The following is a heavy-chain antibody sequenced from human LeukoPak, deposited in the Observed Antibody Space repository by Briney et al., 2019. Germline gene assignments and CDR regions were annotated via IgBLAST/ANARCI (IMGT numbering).Heavy chain of an antibody. J-gene: IGHJ6*02. V-gene: IGHV4-34*01. CDR1: GGSFSGYY. CDR2: INHSGST. D-gene: IGHD2-15*01. Sequence: PSETLSLICAVYGGSFSGYYWSWIRQPPGKGLEWIGEINHSGSTNYNPSLKSRVTISVDTSKNQFSLKLGSVTAADTAVYYCARQAASLSYYGMDVWGQGTKVTVSS. CDR3: ARQAASLSYYGMDV.